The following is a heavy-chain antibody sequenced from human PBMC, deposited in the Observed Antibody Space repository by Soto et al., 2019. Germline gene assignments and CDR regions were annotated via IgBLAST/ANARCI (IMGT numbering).Heavy chain of an antibody. CDR3: ARDPYYYDSSGYIGYFDY. J-gene: IGHJ4*02. CDR2: IIPILGIA. V-gene: IGHV1-69*04. Sequence: ASVKVSCKASGGTFSSYTISWVRQAPGQGLEWMGRIIPILGIANYAQKFQGRVTITADKSTSTAYMELSSLRSEDTAVYYCARDPYYYDSSGYIGYFDYWGQGTLVTVSS. CDR1: GGTFSSYT. D-gene: IGHD3-22*01.